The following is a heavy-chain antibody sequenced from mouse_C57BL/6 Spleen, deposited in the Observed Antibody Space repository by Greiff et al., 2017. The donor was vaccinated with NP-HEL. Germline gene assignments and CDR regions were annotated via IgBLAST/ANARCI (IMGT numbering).Heavy chain of an antibody. D-gene: IGHD2-1*01. Sequence: QVQLKESGPGLVQPSQSLSITCTVSGFSLTSYGVHWVRQSPGTGLEWLGVLWSGGSTDYNAAFISRLSISKDNSKSQVFFKMNSLQADDTAIYYCAGHYGNYLAWFAYWGQGTLVTVSA. CDR2: LWSGGST. V-gene: IGHV2-2*01. CDR3: AGHYGNYLAWFAY. CDR1: GFSLTSYG. J-gene: IGHJ3*01.